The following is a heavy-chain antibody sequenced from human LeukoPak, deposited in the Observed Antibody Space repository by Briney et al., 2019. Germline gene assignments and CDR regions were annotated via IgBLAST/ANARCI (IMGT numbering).Heavy chain of an antibody. V-gene: IGHV1-2*02. Sequence: ASVKVSCKTSGYTFTGYYIHWVRQAPGQGLEWMGWINPDSGGTNYAQKFQGRVTMTRDTSISAGDMELSGLRPDDTAVFYCARVRGDSSWYGLDYWGQGTLVSVSS. CDR2: INPDSGGT. D-gene: IGHD6-13*01. CDR1: GYTFTGYY. J-gene: IGHJ4*02. CDR3: ARVRGDSSWYGLDY.